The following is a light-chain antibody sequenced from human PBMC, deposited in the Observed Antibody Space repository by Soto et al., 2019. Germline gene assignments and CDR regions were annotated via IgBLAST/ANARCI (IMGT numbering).Light chain of an antibody. J-gene: IGLJ3*02. CDR1: SANIGINT. Sequence: QSVLTQPPSASGTPGQRVTISCSGSSANIGINTVNWYQQLPGTAPKLLIYSNNQRPSGVPDRFSGSKSGTSASLAISGLQSEDEADYDCASWDDSLNGPVFGGGTKLTVL. CDR3: ASWDDSLNGPV. CDR2: SNN. V-gene: IGLV1-44*01.